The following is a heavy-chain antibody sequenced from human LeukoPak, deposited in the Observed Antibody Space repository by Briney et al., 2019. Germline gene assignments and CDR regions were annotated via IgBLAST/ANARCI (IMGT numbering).Heavy chain of an antibody. CDR1: GFTFSNYL. D-gene: IGHD6-19*01. CDR2: ISYDGSNK. Sequence: GGSLRLSCAASGFTFSNYLMHWVRQAPGKGLEWVAVISYDGSNKYYADSVKGRFTISRDNSKNTLYLQMNSLRAEDTAVYYCAGRAVAGFDYWGQGTLVTVSS. V-gene: IGHV3-30*04. CDR3: AGRAVAGFDY. J-gene: IGHJ4*02.